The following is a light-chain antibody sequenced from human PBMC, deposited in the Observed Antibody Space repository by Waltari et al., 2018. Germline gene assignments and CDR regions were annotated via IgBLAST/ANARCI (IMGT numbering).Light chain of an antibody. Sequence: QSVLTQPPSVSGAPGQRVTVSCTGSTSNTGAGYDVQWYQQFPGRAPRLVIYANTYRPSGLPDRFSATKSGSSASLAITGLQAEDEADYYCQSYDKILSAWVFGGGTKVTVL. CDR2: ANT. CDR1: TSNTGAGYD. J-gene: IGLJ3*02. V-gene: IGLV1-40*01. CDR3: QSYDKILSAWV.